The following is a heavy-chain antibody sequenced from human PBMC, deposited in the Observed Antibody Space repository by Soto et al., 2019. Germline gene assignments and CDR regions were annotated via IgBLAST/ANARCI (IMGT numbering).Heavy chain of an antibody. CDR2: FNPMSGST. Sequence: VQLGQSGAEVKKPGASVKISCKTSGYIFINYYIHWVRQAPGQGLEWVALFNPMSGSTNYAQKLQGRVTVTSDTSTSTVYMELSSLISENTAVYYCARDLAAADYWGQGTLVTVSS. V-gene: IGHV1-46*04. CDR3: ARDLAAADY. J-gene: IGHJ4*02. D-gene: IGHD6-13*01. CDR1: GYIFINYY.